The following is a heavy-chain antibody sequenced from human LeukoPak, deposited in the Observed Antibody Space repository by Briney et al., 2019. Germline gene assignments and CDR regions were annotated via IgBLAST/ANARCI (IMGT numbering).Heavy chain of an antibody. J-gene: IGHJ4*02. Sequence: SETLSLTCTVSGGSISNYYWTWIRQPPRKGLEWRGNIYYRGSTNYNPSLKSRVSISVDTSKNQFSLKLTSVTAADTAVYYCGRRSSGWSGEAYYFDYWGQGTLVTVSS. D-gene: IGHD6-19*01. CDR1: GGSISNYY. V-gene: IGHV4-59*01. CDR3: GRRSSGWSGEAYYFDY. CDR2: IYYRGST.